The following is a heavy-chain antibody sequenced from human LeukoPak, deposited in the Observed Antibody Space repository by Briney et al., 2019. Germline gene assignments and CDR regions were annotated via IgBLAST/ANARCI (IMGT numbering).Heavy chain of an antibody. V-gene: IGHV4-4*07. CDR3: ARHPSYYKIGGLDF. CDR2: IHTSENT. J-gene: IGHJ2*01. CDR1: GGYIGSYY. D-gene: IGHD2-15*01. Sequence: SETLSLTCTVSGGYIGSYYWSWIRQAAGKGLEGTGRIHTSENTDYNPSLKSRVTMSVDMSTSQFSLRLTSVTAADTAVYYCARHPSYYKIGGLDFWGRGTLVTVSS.